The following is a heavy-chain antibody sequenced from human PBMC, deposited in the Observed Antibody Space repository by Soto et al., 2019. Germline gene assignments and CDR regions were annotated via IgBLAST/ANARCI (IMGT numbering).Heavy chain of an antibody. J-gene: IGHJ5*02. V-gene: IGHV3-33*01. CDR2: IWYDGSNK. Sequence: PGGSLRLSCAASGFTFSSYGMHWVRQAPGKGLEWVAVIWYDGSNKYYADSVKGRFTISRDNSKNTLYLQMNSLRAEDTAVYYCAIAPCGGDCQDIAEFAPWGQGTLVTVSS. D-gene: IGHD2-21*02. CDR3: AIAPCGGDCQDIAEFAP. CDR1: GFTFSSYG.